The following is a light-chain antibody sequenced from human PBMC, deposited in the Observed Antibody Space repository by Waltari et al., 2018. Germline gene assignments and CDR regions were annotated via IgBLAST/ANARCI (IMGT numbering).Light chain of an antibody. CDR2: AAS. V-gene: IGKV3-20*01. CDR3: QHYVTLPAT. J-gene: IGKJ1*01. Sequence: IVLTQYAGTLPLPPGERATLSCRASEPVSRALAGYQQEPDQAARLLIYAASSRATGIPDRFSGGGSGTDIRLTISRLGPEELAVYCCQHYVTLPATFGQGTKVAF. CDR1: EPVSRA.